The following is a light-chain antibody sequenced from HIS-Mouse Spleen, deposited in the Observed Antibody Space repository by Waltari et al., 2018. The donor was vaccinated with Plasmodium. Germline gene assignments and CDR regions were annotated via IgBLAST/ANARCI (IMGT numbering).Light chain of an antibody. CDR3: QQYNNWPT. CDR2: GAS. CDR1: QSVSSN. Sequence: EIVMTQSPATLSVSPGERATLSCRASQSVSSNLAWYQQKPGQAPRLLIYGASTRATGIPARFSGSGSGTEFTLTISMQSEDFAVYYCQQYNNWPTFGQGTRLEIK. V-gene: IGKV3-15*01. J-gene: IGKJ5*01.